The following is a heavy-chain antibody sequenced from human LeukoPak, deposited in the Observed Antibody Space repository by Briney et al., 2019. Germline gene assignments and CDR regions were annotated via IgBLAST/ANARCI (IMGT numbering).Heavy chain of an antibody. CDR2: ISSSSSYI. CDR3: ARGGRYCTNGVCYGTFDI. CDR1: GFTFSSYS. Sequence: GRSLRLSCAASGFTFSSYSMNWVRQAPGKGLEWVSSISSSSSYIYYADSVKGRFTISRDNAKNSLYLQMNSLRAEDTAVYYCARGGRYCTNGVCYGTFDIWGQGTMVTVSS. D-gene: IGHD2-8*01. J-gene: IGHJ3*02. V-gene: IGHV3-21*01.